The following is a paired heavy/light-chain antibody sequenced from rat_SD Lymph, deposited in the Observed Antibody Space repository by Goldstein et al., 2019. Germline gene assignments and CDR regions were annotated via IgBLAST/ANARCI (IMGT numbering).Light chain of an antibody. CDR1: TDIDDD. J-gene: IGKJ5*01. CDR3: QQSDNVPLT. V-gene: IGKV17S1*01. CDR2: EGN. Sequence: ETTVTQSPASLSMTIGEKVSISCKTNTDIDDDMNWYQQKSGEAPKVLISEGNTLRPGVPSRFSSSGYGTDFVFTINNVLLGDEGIYYCQQSDNVPLTFGSGTKLEIK.
Heavy chain of an antibody. CDR1: GFTFSNYG. V-gene: IGHV5-34*01. D-gene: IGHD1-3*01. CDR3: ARRDNYGSLPFAY. J-gene: IGHJ3*01. CDR2: ISSSSSYI. Sequence: EVQLVESGGGLVQPGRSLKLSCLASGFTFSNYGMNWIRQAPGKGLEWVASISSSSSYIYYADTVKGRFTISRDNAKNTLYLQMTSLRSEDTALYYCARRDNYGSLPFAYWGQGTLVTVSS.